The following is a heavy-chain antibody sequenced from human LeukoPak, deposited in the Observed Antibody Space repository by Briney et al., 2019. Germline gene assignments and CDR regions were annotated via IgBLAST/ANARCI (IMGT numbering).Heavy chain of an antibody. CDR3: ARMGYYYSIPTFFDY. J-gene: IGHJ4*02. CDR1: GFTVSSNY. Sequence: GGSLRLSCAASGFTVSSNYMSWVRQAPGKGLEWVSVFYSGGNTYYTDSVKGRFTISRDSSKNTLYLQMNSLRAEDTAVYYCARMGYYYSIPTFFDYWGQGTLVTVSS. V-gene: IGHV3-66*02. D-gene: IGHD3-22*01. CDR2: FYSGGNT.